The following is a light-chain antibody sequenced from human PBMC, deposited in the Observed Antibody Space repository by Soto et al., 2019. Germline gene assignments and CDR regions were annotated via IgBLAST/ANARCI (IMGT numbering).Light chain of an antibody. Sequence: EIVMTQSPATLSVSPGERATLSCRASQTLYNNLAWYQQKLGQAPRLLIYGASARATDIPARFSGSGSGTECTLTISGLQSEDFAIYYCQQYSEWPRTFGGGTKVAIK. J-gene: IGKJ4*01. V-gene: IGKV3-15*01. CDR3: QQYSEWPRT. CDR2: GAS. CDR1: QTLYNN.